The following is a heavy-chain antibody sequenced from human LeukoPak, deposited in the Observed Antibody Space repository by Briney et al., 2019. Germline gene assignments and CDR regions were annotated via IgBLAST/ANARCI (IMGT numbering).Heavy chain of an antibody. Sequence: GASVKVSCKASGYTFTSYYMHWVRQAPGQGLEWMGIINPSGGSTSNAQKFQGRVTMTRDMSTGTVYMELSRLRSDDTAVYYCAREATVTTVYFDLWGRGTLVTVSS. J-gene: IGHJ2*01. V-gene: IGHV1-46*01. CDR3: AREATVTTVYFDL. CDR2: INPSGGST. D-gene: IGHD4-17*01. CDR1: GYTFTSYY.